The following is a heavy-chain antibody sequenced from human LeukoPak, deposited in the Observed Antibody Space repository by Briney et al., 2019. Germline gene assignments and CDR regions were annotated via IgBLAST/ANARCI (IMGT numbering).Heavy chain of an antibody. V-gene: IGHV4-39*07. CDR3: ARQGSVAGIGY. CDR1: GGSISSSSYY. D-gene: IGHD6-19*01. Sequence: SETLSLTCTVSGGSISSSSYYWGWIRQPPGKGLEWIGSIYYSGSTYYNPSLKSRVTISVDTSKNQFSLKLSSVTAADTAVYHCARQGSVAGIGYWGQGTLVTVSS. J-gene: IGHJ4*02. CDR2: IYYSGST.